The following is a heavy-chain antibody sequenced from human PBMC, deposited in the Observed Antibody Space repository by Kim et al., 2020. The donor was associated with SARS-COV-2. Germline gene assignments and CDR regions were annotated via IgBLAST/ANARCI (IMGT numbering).Heavy chain of an antibody. D-gene: IGHD4-17*01. CDR2: T. Sequence: TNYADSVQRRFTLSKHNAKNSLYLQMNSLRAEATAVYYCARSPTVVTPGEWGQGTLVTVSS. CDR3: ARSPTVVTPGE. J-gene: IGHJ4*02. V-gene: IGHV3-11*03.